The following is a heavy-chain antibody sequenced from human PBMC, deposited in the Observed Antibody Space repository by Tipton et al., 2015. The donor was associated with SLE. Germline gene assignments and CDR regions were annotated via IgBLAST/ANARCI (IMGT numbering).Heavy chain of an antibody. CDR1: GGSISSGGYY. J-gene: IGHJ5*02. CDR3: GVSGWYSSWFDP. CDR2: IYYSGST. Sequence: TLSLTCTVSGGSISSGGYYWSWIRQHPGKGLEWIGYIYYSGSTYYNPSLKSRVTITVDTSKNQFSLKLSSVTAADTAGYYCGVSGWYSSWFDPWGQGTLVTVSS. V-gene: IGHV4-31*03. D-gene: IGHD6-19*01.